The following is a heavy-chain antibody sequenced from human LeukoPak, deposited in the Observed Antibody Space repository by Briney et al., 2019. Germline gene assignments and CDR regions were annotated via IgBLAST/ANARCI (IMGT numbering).Heavy chain of an antibody. Sequence: ASVKVSCKASGYTFTSYGISWVPQAPGQGLEWMGWISAYNGNTNYAQKLQGRVTMTTDTSTSTAYMELRSLRSDDTAVYYCARDLKGAWYSSGWYPYFDYWGQGTLVTVSS. CDR3: ARDLKGAWYSSGWYPYFDY. J-gene: IGHJ4*02. CDR1: GYTFTSYG. D-gene: IGHD6-19*01. V-gene: IGHV1-18*01. CDR2: ISAYNGNT.